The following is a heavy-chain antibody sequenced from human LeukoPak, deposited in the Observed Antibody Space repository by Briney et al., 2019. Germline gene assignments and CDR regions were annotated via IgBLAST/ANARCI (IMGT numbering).Heavy chain of an antibody. CDR1: GFTFSSYV. CDR3: AAGIHVGDY. J-gene: IGHJ4*02. D-gene: IGHD3-10*01. CDR2: ISSSGSTI. Sequence: NPGGSLRLSCAAPGFTFSSYVMSWVRQAPGKGLEWVSYISSSGSTIYYADSVKGRFTISRDNAKNSLYLQMNSLRAEDTAVYYCAAGIHVGDYWGQRTLVTVSS. V-gene: IGHV3-11*01.